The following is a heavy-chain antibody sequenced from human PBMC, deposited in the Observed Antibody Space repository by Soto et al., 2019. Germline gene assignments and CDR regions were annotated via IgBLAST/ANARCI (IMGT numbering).Heavy chain of an antibody. J-gene: IGHJ6*02. CDR3: ARDRSYYGSGSYYTLYGMDV. Sequence: SETLSLTCAVSGGSISSGGYSWSWIRQPPGKGLEWIGYLYHSGSTYYNPSLKRRVTISVDRSKTQFSLKLSSLTAADTAVYYCARDRSYYGSGSYYTLYGMDVWGQGATVTVSS. CDR2: LYHSGST. D-gene: IGHD3-10*01. V-gene: IGHV4-30-2*01. CDR1: GGSISSGGYS.